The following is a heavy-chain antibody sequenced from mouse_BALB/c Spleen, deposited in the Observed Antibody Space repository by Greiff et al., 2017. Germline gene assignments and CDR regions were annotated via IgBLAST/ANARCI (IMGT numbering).Heavy chain of an antibody. Sequence: DVMLVESGPSLVKPSQTLSLTCSVTGDSFTSGYWNWIRKFPGNKLEYMGYISYSGSTYYNPALKSRISITRDTSKNQYYLQLNSVTTEDTATYYCARGRGNWYFDVWGAGTTVTVSS. V-gene: IGHV3-8*02. CDR1: GDSFTSGY. CDR2: ISYSGST. J-gene: IGHJ1*01. CDR3: ARGRGNWYFDV.